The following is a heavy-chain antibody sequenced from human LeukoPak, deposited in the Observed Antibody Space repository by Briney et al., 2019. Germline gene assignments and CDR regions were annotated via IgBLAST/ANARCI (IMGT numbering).Heavy chain of an antibody. CDR2: ISYDGSNK. J-gene: IGHJ4*02. V-gene: IGHV3-30*04. CDR1: GFTFSSYA. Sequence: PGRSLRLSCAASGFTFSSYAMHWVRQAPGKGLEWVAVISYDGSNKYYADSVKGRFTISRDNSKNTLYLQMNSLRADDTAVYYCARIGSGSYYPDYWGQGTLVTVSS. D-gene: IGHD3-10*01. CDR3: ARIGSGSYYPDY.